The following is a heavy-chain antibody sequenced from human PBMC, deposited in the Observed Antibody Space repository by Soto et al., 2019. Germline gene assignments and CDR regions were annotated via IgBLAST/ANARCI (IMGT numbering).Heavy chain of an antibody. CDR2: MYPGDSDT. Sequence: PGESLTISCMCSGYDFNPNWFGWVRQLPGRGLEWVGIMYPGDSDTRYNPSLQGHVTLSVDVTVSTAFLQWRSLETSDTGMYFCARLPRDCNKTSCYYADHWGQGTQVTVSS. V-gene: IGHV5-51*01. D-gene: IGHD3-3*01. CDR1: GYDFNPNW. J-gene: IGHJ4*02. CDR3: ARLPRDCNKTSCYYADH.